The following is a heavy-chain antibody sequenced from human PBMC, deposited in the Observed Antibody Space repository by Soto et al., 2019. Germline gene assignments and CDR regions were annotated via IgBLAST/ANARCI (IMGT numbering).Heavy chain of an antibody. Sequence: PLSLTCSVSDGSMDSRDYYWSWKRQPPGKGLEWIGYIYNSGTSYHNPSLKSRVIISLDTSKNQFSLKLSSVTAADTAVYFCARDRRYHDVLTGSYYYYAMDVWGQGTTVTSP. CDR2: IYNSGTS. CDR3: ARDRRYHDVLTGSYYYYAMDV. V-gene: IGHV4-30-4*01. CDR1: DGSMDSRDYY. J-gene: IGHJ6*02. D-gene: IGHD3-9*01.